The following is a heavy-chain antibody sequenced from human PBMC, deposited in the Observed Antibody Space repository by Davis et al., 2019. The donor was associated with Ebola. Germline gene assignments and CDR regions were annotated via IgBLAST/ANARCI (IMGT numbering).Heavy chain of an antibody. Sequence: MPSETLSLTCTVSGGSVSSGGHYWSWIRQPPGKGLEWIGSVSHSGSTYYKASLKSRVAISLDTSKNLFSLNLESVTAADTAVYFCVREVLQGNVASYYFDYWGHGTLVSVAP. V-gene: IGHV4-39*02. CDR2: VSHSGST. CDR3: VREVLQGNVASYYFDY. D-gene: IGHD2-21*01. J-gene: IGHJ4*01. CDR1: GGSVSSGGHY.